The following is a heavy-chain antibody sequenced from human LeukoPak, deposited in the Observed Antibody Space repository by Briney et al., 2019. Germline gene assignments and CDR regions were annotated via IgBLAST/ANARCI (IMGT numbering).Heavy chain of an antibody. V-gene: IGHV5-10-1*01. CDR2: IDPSDSYT. CDR3: ARFLWNRRYTRLVDAFDI. Sequence: GESLKISCKGSGHSFTSYWISWVRQMPGKGLEWMGRIDPSDSYTNYSPSFQGHVTISADKSISTAYLQWSSLKASDTAMYYCARFLWNRRYTRLVDAFDIWGQGTMVTVSS. D-gene: IGHD1-1*01. CDR1: GHSFTSYW. J-gene: IGHJ3*02.